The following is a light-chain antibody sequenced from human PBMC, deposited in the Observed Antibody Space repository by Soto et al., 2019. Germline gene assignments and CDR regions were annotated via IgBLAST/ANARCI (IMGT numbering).Light chain of an antibody. J-gene: IGKJ1*01. Sequence: EIVLTQSPATLSLSPGERATLSCRASQSVSSFLAWYQQKPCQAPRLLIYDASNRATGIPGRSSGSGSGTDFPLTISSLEPEAFAVYYCQQRNHPWTFAPGTKVEI. CDR1: QSVSSF. CDR3: QQRNHPWT. V-gene: IGKV3-11*01. CDR2: DAS.